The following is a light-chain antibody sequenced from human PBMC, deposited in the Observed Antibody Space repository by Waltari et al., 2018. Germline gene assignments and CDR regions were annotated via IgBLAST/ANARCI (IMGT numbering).Light chain of an antibody. CDR3: ALYMGSGIWV. CDR2: KAN. V-gene: IGLV8-61*01. Sequence: QTVVTQEPSLSVSPGGTVTLTCALSSGSLSTTSYATWYQQTPGQAPRTRVYKANALSSGVPDRFSGSVLGNTASLPIPGAQADDESDYYCALYMGSGIWVFGGGTRLTVL. J-gene: IGLJ3*02. CDR1: SGSLSTTSY.